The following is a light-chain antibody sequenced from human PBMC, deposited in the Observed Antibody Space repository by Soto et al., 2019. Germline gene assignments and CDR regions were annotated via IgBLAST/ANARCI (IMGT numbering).Light chain of an antibody. CDR1: SSNIGSNA. CDR3: AVWDDSLNEGV. V-gene: IGLV1-44*01. CDR2: SNN. Sequence: QSVLTQPPLASGTPGQRVTISCSGSSSNIGSNAVSWYQQLPGTAPKLLIYSNNQRPSGVPDRFSGSKSGTSASLAISGLQSEDEADYYCAVWDDSLNEGVFGTGTKLTVL. J-gene: IGLJ1*01.